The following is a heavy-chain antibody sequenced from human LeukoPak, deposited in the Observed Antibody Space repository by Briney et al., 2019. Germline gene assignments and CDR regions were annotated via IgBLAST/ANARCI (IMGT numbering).Heavy chain of an antibody. Sequence: PSETLSLTCTVSGYSISSGYYWGWIRQPPGKGLEWIGSIYHSGRTFYNPSLKSRVTISVDTSKNQFSLKLTSVTAADTAVYYCARANTAMAFSSTYYYYYMDVWGKGTTVTISS. CDR2: IYHSGRT. CDR3: ARANTAMAFSSTYYYYYMDV. CDR1: GYSISSGYY. J-gene: IGHJ6*03. D-gene: IGHD5-18*01. V-gene: IGHV4-38-2*02.